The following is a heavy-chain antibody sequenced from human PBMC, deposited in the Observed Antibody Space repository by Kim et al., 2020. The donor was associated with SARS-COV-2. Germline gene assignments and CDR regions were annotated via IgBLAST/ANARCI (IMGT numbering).Heavy chain of an antibody. CDR1: GFTFDDYA. J-gene: IGHJ6*02. D-gene: IGHD6-19*01. CDR3: AKFRVMYSSGWYVWGNGMDV. Sequence: GGSLRLSCAASGFTFDDYAMHWVRQAPGKGLEWVSLISGDGGSTYYADSVKGRFTISRDNSKNSLYLQMNSLRTEDTALYYCAKFRVMYSSGWYVWGNGMDVWGQGTTVTVSS. CDR2: ISGDGGST. V-gene: IGHV3-43*02.